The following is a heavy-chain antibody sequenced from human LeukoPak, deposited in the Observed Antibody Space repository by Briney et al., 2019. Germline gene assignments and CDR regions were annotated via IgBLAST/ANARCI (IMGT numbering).Heavy chain of an antibody. CDR1: GFTLRDYY. CDR2: SSSSGSTI. Sequence: GGSLRLSCAAFGFTLRDYYMSWIRQAPGKGLEWVSYSSSSGSTIYYADSVKGRFAISSDNAKNSLYLQMNSLRAEDTAVYYCARRRDFIDYWGQGTLVTVSS. CDR3: ARRRDFIDY. D-gene: IGHD3/OR15-3a*01. V-gene: IGHV3-11*01. J-gene: IGHJ4*02.